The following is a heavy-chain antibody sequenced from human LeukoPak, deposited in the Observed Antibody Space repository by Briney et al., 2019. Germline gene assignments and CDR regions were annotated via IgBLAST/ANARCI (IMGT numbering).Heavy chain of an antibody. CDR2: VQSKADGETT. V-gene: IGHV3-15*01. Sequence: GGSLRLSCVASGFTFSDAWMDWVRQAPGKGLEWVGRVQSKADGETTDYAALVKGRFAISRDDSKNTLYLQRNRLEAEDTAVYYCTTSPGAYYYSPFDYWGQGTLVTVSS. J-gene: IGHJ4*02. CDR1: GFTFSDAW. D-gene: IGHD3-10*01. CDR3: TTSPGAYYYSPFDY.